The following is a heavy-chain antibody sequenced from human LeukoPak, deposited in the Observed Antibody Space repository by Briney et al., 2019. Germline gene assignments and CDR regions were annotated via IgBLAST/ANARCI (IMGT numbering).Heavy chain of an antibody. V-gene: IGHV3-23*01. Sequence: PGGSLRLSCAASGFTFSSYAMSWVRQAPGKGPEWVSAISGSGGSTYYADSVKGRFTISRDNSKNTLYLQMNSLRAEDTAVYYCAKPGDFGWYFDYWGQGTLVTVSS. CDR2: ISGSGGST. D-gene: IGHD3-9*01. CDR3: AKPGDFGWYFDY. J-gene: IGHJ4*02. CDR1: GFTFSSYA.